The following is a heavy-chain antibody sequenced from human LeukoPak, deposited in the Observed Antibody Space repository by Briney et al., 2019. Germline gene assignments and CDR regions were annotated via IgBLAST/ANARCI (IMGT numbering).Heavy chain of an antibody. D-gene: IGHD2-2*01. J-gene: IGHJ5*02. V-gene: IGHV4-39*07. CDR3: ARDVQGAYCSSTNCYNWFDP. Sequence: GSLRLSCAASGFTFSSFGMNWVRQAPGKGLEWIGSIYYSGGTYYNPSLKSRVTISVDPCKNHVSLRLSSVTAAATAVYYCARDVQGAYCSSTNCYNWFDPWGQGTLVTVSS. CDR2: IYYSGGT. CDR1: GFTFSSFGM.